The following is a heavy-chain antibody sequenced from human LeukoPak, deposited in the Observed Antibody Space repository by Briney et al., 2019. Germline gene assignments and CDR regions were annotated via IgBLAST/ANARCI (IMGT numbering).Heavy chain of an antibody. CDR2: VNPNSGNT. Sequence: ASVKVSCKASGFTFTSYDINWVRQATGQGPEWMGWVNPNSGNTGYAQKFQGRVTMTRNTSISTAYMELSSLRSEDTAVYFCARAPQWFGESKYYMDVWGKGTTVTISS. D-gene: IGHD3-10*01. V-gene: IGHV1-8*01. CDR3: ARAPQWFGESKYYMDV. CDR1: GFTFTSYD. J-gene: IGHJ6*03.